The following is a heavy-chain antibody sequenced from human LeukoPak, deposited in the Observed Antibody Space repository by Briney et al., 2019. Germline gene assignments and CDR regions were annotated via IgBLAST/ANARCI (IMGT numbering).Heavy chain of an antibody. CDR1: GYTFTSYA. CDR3: ATRHAIAVAGNFFDY. V-gene: IGHV1-69*04. Sequence: ASVKVSCKASGYTFTSYAISWVRQAPGQGLEWMGRIIPILGIANYAQKFQGRVTITADKSTSTAYMELSSLRSEDTAVYYCATRHAIAVAGNFFDYWGQGTLVTVSS. J-gene: IGHJ4*02. D-gene: IGHD6-19*01. CDR2: IIPILGIA.